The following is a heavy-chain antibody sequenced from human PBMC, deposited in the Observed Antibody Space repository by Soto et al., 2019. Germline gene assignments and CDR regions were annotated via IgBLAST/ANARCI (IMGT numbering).Heavy chain of an antibody. V-gene: IGHV4-34*01. J-gene: IGHJ6*02. CDR1: GGSFSGYY. D-gene: IGHD6-6*01. CDR3: ARGLGLVLYYYYGMDV. CDR2: INHSGST. Sequence: PSETLSLTCAVYGGSFSGYYWSWIRQPPGKGLEWIGEINHSGSTNYNPSLKSRVTISVDTSKNQFSLKLSSVTAADTAVYYCARGLGLVLYYYYGMDVWGQGTTVTV.